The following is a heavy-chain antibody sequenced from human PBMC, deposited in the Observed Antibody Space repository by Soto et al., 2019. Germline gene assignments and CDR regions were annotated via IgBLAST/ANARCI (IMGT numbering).Heavy chain of an antibody. D-gene: IGHD3-10*01. V-gene: IGHV4-34*01. Sequence: QVQLQQWGAGLLKPSETLSLTCAVYGGSFSGYYWSWIRQPPGKGLEWIGEINHSGSTNYNPSLKSRVTIXVDTSKNQFSLRLSSVTAADTAVYYCARGLAPYFYWGQGTLVTVSS. CDR1: GGSFSGYY. CDR3: ARGLAPYFY. J-gene: IGHJ4*02. CDR2: INHSGST.